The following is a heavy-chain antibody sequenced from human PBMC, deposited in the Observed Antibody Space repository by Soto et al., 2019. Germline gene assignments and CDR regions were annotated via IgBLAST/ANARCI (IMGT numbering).Heavy chain of an antibody. J-gene: IGHJ3*02. V-gene: IGHV2-5*01. CDR1: GFSLSTSGVG. CDR2: IYWNDDK. Sequence: QITLKESGPTLVKPTQPLTLTCTFSGFSLSTSGVGVGWIRQPPGKALEWLALIYWNDDKRYSPSLKSRLTITKDTSKNQVVLTMTNMDPVDTATYYCAHGLYVWGSYRYTGAFDIWGQGTMVTVSS. CDR3: AHGLYVWGSYRYTGAFDI. D-gene: IGHD3-16*02.